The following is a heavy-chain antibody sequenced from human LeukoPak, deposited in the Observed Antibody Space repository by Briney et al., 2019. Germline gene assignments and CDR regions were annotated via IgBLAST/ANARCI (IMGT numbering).Heavy chain of an antibody. Sequence: PSETLSLTCTVSGGSISSYYWRWIRQPPGKGLEWIGYIYYSGSTKYNPSLKSRVTRSVDTSKNKFSLKLSSVTAADTAVYYCARDMVRERSFDYWGQGTLVTVSS. CDR2: IYYSGST. CDR3: ARDMVRERSFDY. D-gene: IGHD3-10*01. J-gene: IGHJ4*02. CDR1: GGSISSYY. V-gene: IGHV4-59*01.